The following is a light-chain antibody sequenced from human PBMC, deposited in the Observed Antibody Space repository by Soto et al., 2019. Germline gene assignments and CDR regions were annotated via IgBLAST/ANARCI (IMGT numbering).Light chain of an antibody. CDR3: QQHNNLSPIT. V-gene: IGKV3-15*01. J-gene: IGKJ3*01. Sequence: EIVMTQSPATLSVSPGERATLSCRASQSVSSNLAWYQQKPGQAPRLLIYGASTRATAIPARFSGSGSGTEFTPPISSLQPEDFAAYYCQQHNNLSPITFGPGTKVDIK. CDR2: GAS. CDR1: QSVSSN.